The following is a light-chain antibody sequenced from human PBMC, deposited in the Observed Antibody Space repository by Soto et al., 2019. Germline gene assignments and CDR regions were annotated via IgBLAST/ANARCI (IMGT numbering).Light chain of an antibody. J-gene: IGKJ2*01. CDR2: GAS. CDR3: QQYHNWPPQYT. Sequence: EIVMTQSPASLSVSPGDGASLSCRASQTVASNVDWYQQKPGQGPRLLIHGASTRAAGVPARFSGSGSGTDFTLTISSLQSEDLAVYYCQQYHNWPPQYTFGQVTKLLIK. V-gene: IGKV3-15*01. CDR1: QTVASN.